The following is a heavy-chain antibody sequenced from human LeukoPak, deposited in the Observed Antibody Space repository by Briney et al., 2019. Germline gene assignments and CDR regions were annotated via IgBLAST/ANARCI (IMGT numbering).Heavy chain of an antibody. V-gene: IGHV3-53*05. CDR3: ARTLYYYDSRLDY. CDR1: GLTVSSNY. D-gene: IGHD3-22*01. Sequence: GGFLRLSCAASGLTVSSNYMSWVRQAPGKGLEWVSVIYSGGSTYYADSVKGRFTISRDNSKNTLYLQMNSLRAEDTAVYNCARTLYYYDSRLDYWGQGTLVTVSS. J-gene: IGHJ4*02. CDR2: IYSGGST.